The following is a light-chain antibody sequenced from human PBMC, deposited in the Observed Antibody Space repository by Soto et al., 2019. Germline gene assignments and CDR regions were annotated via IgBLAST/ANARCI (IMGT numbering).Light chain of an antibody. CDR3: QQYYSTPLT. J-gene: IGKJ4*01. Sequence: DIVMTQSPDSLAVSLGERATINCKPSQGVFYNSNNKHYLAWYQHKPGQPPRLLIYWASTRESGVPDRFSGSGSGKDFPLTISSLQPEDVAFYYCQQYYSTPLTFGGGTKVEIK. CDR1: QGVFYNSNNKHY. CDR2: WAS. V-gene: IGKV4-1*01.